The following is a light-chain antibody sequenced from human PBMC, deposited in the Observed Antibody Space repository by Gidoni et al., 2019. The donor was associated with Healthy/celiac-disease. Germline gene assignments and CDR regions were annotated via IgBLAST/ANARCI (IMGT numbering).Light chain of an antibody. Sequence: EIVLTQSPGTLSLSPGERATLSCSASQSVSSSYLTWYQQKPGQAPRLLIYGAASRATGIPDRFSGSGSWTDFTLTISRLEPEDFAVYYCQQYGSSPRITFGGGTKVEIK. CDR1: QSVSSSY. CDR2: GAA. V-gene: IGKV3-20*01. CDR3: QQYGSSPRIT. J-gene: IGKJ4*02.